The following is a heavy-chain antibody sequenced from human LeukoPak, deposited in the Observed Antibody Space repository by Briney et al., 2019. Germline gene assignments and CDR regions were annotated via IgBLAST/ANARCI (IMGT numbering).Heavy chain of an antibody. Sequence: GGSLRLSCKGSGYSFTSYWIGWVRQMPGKGLEWMGIVYPGDSDARYSPSFQGQVTISADKSISTTYLHWSSLKASDTAMYYCARWLGYCSSSSCYQPFDYWGQGTLVTVSS. CDR2: VYPGDSDA. CDR1: GYSFTSYW. J-gene: IGHJ4*02. D-gene: IGHD2-2*01. V-gene: IGHV5-51*01. CDR3: ARWLGYCSSSSCYQPFDY.